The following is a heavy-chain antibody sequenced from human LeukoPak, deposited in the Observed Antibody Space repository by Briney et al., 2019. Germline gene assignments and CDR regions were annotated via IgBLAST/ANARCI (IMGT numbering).Heavy chain of an antibody. CDR3: ATVTRGTTLDH. D-gene: IGHD4-23*01. V-gene: IGHV1-3*01. J-gene: IGHJ5*02. CDR1: GYTFTRHA. Sequence: ASVKVSCKASGYTFTRHAIHWVRQAPGQRLEWMGWINAGNGDTKYSQKFQGRVTFTGDTSASTAHMELSSLKSEDTAVYYCATVTRGTTLDHWGQGTLVTVSS. CDR2: INAGNGDT.